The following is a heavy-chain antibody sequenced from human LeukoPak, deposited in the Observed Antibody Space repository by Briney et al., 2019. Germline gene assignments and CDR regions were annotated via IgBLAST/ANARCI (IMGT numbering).Heavy chain of an antibody. J-gene: IGHJ4*02. V-gene: IGHV3-30-3*01. CDR3: ATIGDRRTGELYRIDY. Sequence: GGSLRLSCAASGFTFSSYAMHWVRQAPGKGLEWVAVVSYDGSNKYYADSVTGRFTISRDNSKNTLFPQMNSLRAEDAAVYYCATIGDRRTGELYRIDYWGQGTLVTVSS. CDR2: VSYDGSNK. D-gene: IGHD7-27*01. CDR1: GFTFSSYA.